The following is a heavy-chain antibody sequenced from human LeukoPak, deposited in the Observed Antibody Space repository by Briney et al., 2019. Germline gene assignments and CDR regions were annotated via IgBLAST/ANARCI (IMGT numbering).Heavy chain of an antibody. CDR2: ISYDGSNK. V-gene: IGHV3-30*18. Sequence: GGSLRLSCAASGFTFSSYGMHWVRQAPGKGLEWVAVISYDGSNKYYADSVKGRFTISRDNSKNTLYLQMNSLRAKDTAVYYCAKDRRWLYYYYYGMDVWGQGTTVTVSS. D-gene: IGHD4-23*01. CDR1: GFTFSSYG. J-gene: IGHJ6*02. CDR3: AKDRRWLYYYYYGMDV.